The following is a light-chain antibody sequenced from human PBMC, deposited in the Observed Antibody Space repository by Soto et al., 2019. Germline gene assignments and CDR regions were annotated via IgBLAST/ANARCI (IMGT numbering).Light chain of an antibody. J-gene: IGLJ2*01. CDR1: SGHSSYA. V-gene: IGLV4-69*01. CDR3: QTWGTGIRV. Sequence: QLVLTQSPSASASLGASVKLTYTLSSGHSSYAIAWHQQQPEKGPRYLMKVNSDGSHTKGDGIPDRFSGSSSGAERYLIISSLQSDDEADYYCQTWGTGIRVFGGGTKLTVL. CDR2: VNSDGSH.